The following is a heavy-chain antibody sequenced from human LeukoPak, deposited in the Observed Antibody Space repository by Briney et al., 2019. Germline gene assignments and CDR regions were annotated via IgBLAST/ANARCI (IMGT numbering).Heavy chain of an antibody. J-gene: IGHJ4*02. CDR3: AKSYLRLKYYFDY. Sequence: AGGSLSLSFAASGFTFSSYAMSWVRQAPGKGLEWVSGISGSGGSTYYADSVKGRFTISRDNSKNTLYLQMNSLRAEDTAVYYCAKSYLRLKYYFDYWGQGTLVTVSS. CDR2: ISGSGGST. CDR1: GFTFSSYA. V-gene: IGHV3-23*01. D-gene: IGHD5-12*01.